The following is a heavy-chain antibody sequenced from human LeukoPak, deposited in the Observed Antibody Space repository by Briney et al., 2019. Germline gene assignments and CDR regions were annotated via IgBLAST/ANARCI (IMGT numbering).Heavy chain of an antibody. Sequence: PGGSLRLSCAASGFTFSSYGMHWVRQAPGKGLGWVAVIWYDGSNKYYADSVKGRFTISRDNSKNTLCLQMNSLRAEDTAVYYCAREYSSSWPLFDYWGQGTLVTVSS. V-gene: IGHV3-33*01. D-gene: IGHD6-13*01. CDR2: IWYDGSNK. CDR1: GFTFSSYG. CDR3: AREYSSSWPLFDY. J-gene: IGHJ4*02.